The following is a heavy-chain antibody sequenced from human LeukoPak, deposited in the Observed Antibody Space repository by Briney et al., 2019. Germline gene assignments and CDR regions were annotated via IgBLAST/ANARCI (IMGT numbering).Heavy chain of an antibody. CDR1: GFTFTTYW. CDR3: AKRDY. J-gene: IGHJ4*02. Sequence: GESLRLSCAASGFTFTTYWMSWVRQAPGKGLEWVSAISGYGATTSYADSVKGRFTISRDNSKNTLYLQMNSLRAEDTAVYYCAKRDYWGQGTLVTVSS. V-gene: IGHV3-23*01. CDR2: ISGYGATT.